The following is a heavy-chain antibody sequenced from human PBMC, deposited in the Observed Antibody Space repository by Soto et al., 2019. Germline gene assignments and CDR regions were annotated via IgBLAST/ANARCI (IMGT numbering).Heavy chain of an antibody. CDR2: ICHSGST. J-gene: IGHJ4*02. CDR1: GDSISSGGFS. D-gene: IGHD5-18*01. Sequence: SETLSLTCTVSGDSISSGGFSWSWIRQPPGKGLEWIGYICHSGSTYYNPSLLSRVTISLDTSKNQFSLRLSSVTAADTAVYYCARGYSSGDFDYWGQGTLVTVSS. V-gene: IGHV4-30-2*01. CDR3: ARGYSSGDFDY.